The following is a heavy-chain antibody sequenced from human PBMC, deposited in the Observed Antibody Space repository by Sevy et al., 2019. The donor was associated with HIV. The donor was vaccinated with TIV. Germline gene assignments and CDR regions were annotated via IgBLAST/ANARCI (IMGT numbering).Heavy chain of an antibody. Sequence: GGSLRLSCAASGFTFSSYAMSWVRQAPGKGLEWVSAISGSGGSTYYADSVKGRFTIPRDNSKNTLYLQMNSLRAEDTAVYYCARAASSRYYYGSGSSYYYYYGMDVWGQGTTVTVSS. CDR2: ISGSGGST. J-gene: IGHJ6*02. D-gene: IGHD3-10*01. CDR1: GFTFSSYA. V-gene: IGHV3-23*01. CDR3: ARAASSRYYYGSGSSYYYYYGMDV.